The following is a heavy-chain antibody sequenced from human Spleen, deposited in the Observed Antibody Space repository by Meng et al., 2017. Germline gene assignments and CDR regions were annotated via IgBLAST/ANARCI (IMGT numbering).Heavy chain of an antibody. V-gene: IGHV3-9*01. CDR2: IRRDGDNT. Sequence: SLKISCTASGFTYDDYAMHWVRQAPGKGLEWVSGIRRDGDNTGYADSVKGRFTISRDNAKNSLYLQMNSLRAEDTAFYYCVKDLGVVTAALAYWGQGTLVTVSS. CDR1: GFTYDDYA. D-gene: IGHD2-21*02. J-gene: IGHJ4*02. CDR3: VKDLGVVTAALAY.